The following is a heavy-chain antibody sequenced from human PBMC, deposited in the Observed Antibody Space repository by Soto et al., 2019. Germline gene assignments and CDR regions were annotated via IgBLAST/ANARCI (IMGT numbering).Heavy chain of an antibody. J-gene: IGHJ6*02. D-gene: IGHD3-16*01. CDR2: VSSSSSYI. CDR3: ASWGDYYYHAMDV. V-gene: IGHV3-21*01. CDR1: GFSFNSYS. Sequence: PGGSLRLSCAASGFSFNSYSMNWVRQAPGKGLEWVSSVSSSSSYIYYADSLKGRFTISRDNAKNSPYLQMNSLRADDTAVYYCASWGDYYYHAMDVWGQGTTVT.